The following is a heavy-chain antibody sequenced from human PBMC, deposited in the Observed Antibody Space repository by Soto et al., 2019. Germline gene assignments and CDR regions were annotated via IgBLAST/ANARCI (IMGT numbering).Heavy chain of an antibody. D-gene: IGHD3-3*01. V-gene: IGHV3-23*01. Sequence: DVQLLESGGGLVQPGGSLRLSCAASGFTFSNYDMNWVRQAPGKGLEWVAGITNSGRRTYYADSVMGRFTISRDNSKNTLYLQMNSLRAEDAAVYYCANRPRYYNLDVWGQGTTVTVSS. CDR2: ITNSGRRT. J-gene: IGHJ6*02. CDR3: ANRPRYYNLDV. CDR1: GFTFSNYD.